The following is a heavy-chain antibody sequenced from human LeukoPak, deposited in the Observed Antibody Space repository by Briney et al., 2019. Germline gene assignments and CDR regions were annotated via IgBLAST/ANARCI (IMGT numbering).Heavy chain of an antibody. V-gene: IGHV1-18*01. CDR2: ISAYNGNT. J-gene: IGHJ3*02. CDR1: GYTFINHG. Sequence: ASVKVSCKASGYTFINHGVSWVRQAPGQGLEWMGWISAYNGNTNYAQNLQGRVTMTTDTSTSTGYLELRSLRSDDTAVYYCARGAYCGGDCSSSDAFDIWGQGTLVTVSS. CDR3: ARGAYCGGDCSSSDAFDI. D-gene: IGHD2-21*02.